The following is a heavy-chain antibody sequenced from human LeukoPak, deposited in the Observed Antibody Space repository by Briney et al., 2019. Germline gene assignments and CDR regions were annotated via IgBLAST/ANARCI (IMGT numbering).Heavy chain of an antibody. CDR3: ARANVGLLWFGEFWP. CDR2: IYYSGST. V-gene: IGHV4-59*01. Sequence: PSETLSLTCTVSGGSISSYYWSWIRQPPGKGLEWIGYIYYSGSTNYNPSLKSRVTISVDTSKNQFSLKLSSVTAADTAVYYCARANVGLLWFGEFWPWGQGTLVTVSS. D-gene: IGHD3-10*01. CDR1: GGSISSYY. J-gene: IGHJ5*02.